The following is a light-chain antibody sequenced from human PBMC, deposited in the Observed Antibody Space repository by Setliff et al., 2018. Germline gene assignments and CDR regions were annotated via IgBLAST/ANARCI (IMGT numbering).Light chain of an antibody. V-gene: IGLV2-14*03. CDR1: SSDVGGYNY. CDR3: LSYTSKSTHAL. J-gene: IGLJ2*01. CDR2: EVT. Sequence: QSALTQPAAVSGSPGQSITISCAGTSSDVGGYNYVSWYQQHPGKAPKLMIYEVTKRPSGVSDHFSGSKSGNTASLTISGLQAEDEADYYCLSYTSKSTHALFAGGTKVTV.